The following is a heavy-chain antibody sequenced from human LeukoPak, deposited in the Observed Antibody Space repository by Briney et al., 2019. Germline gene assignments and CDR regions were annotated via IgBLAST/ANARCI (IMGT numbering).Heavy chain of an antibody. CDR1: GGSFSGYY. Sequence: SETLSLTCAVYGGSFSGYYWSWIRQPPGKGLEWIGEINHSGSTNYNPSLKSRVTISVDTSKNQFSLKLSSVTAADTAVYYCARHHYYGSGSYYIGGWFDPWGQGTLVTVSS. D-gene: IGHD3-10*01. CDR3: ARHHYYGSGSYYIGGWFDP. J-gene: IGHJ5*02. V-gene: IGHV4-34*01. CDR2: INHSGST.